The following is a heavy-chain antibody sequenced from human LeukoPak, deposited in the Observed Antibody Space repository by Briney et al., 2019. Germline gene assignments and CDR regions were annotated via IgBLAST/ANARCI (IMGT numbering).Heavy chain of an antibody. V-gene: IGHV3-7*01. D-gene: IGHD3-10*01. J-gene: IGHJ4*02. CDR2: INQDKSQK. CDR3: ARGHHTRGVYDY. Sequence: GGSLGLSCAASGFTFSGFWMRWVRQAPGKGLEWVANINQDKSQKYYVDSVKGRFTISRDNAKNSLYLQMNSLRAEDTAVYYCARGHHTRGVYDYWGQGTLVTVSS. CDR1: GFTFSGFW.